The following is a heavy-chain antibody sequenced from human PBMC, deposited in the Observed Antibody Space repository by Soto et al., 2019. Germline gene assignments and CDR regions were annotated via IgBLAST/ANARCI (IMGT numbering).Heavy chain of an antibody. CDR3: ARDPGRRLDYYYYYGMDV. CDR2: ISAYNGNT. CDR1: GYTFTSYG. Sequence: GASVKVSCKASGYTFTSYGISWVRQAPGQGLEWMGWISAYNGNTNYAQKLQGRVTMTTDTSTSTAYMELRSLRSDDTAVYYCARDPGRRLDYYYYYGMDVWGQGTTVTVSS. J-gene: IGHJ6*02. V-gene: IGHV1-18*01. D-gene: IGHD4-17*01.